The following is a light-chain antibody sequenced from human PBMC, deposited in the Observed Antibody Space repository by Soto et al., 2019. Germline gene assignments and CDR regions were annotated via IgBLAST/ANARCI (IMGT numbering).Light chain of an antibody. CDR2: DAS. J-gene: IGKJ5*01. CDR3: QKSKWDPIT. Sequence: DIQMTQSPSSLSASVGNRVTITCRASQSISTYLNWYQKKPGKAPNLLIYDASRLQSGVPSRFSGSGGGTDFALSIHSVQPGVFPTSFWQKSKWDPITFAQGPQREI. V-gene: IGKV1-39*01. CDR1: QSISTY.